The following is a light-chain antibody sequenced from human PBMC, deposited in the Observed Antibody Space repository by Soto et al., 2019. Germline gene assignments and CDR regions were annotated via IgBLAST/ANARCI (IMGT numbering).Light chain of an antibody. V-gene: IGLV2-14*02. Sequence: QSVLTQPASVSGSPGQSITISCTGTSSDVGRYNLVSWYQQYPGQAPKLMISEVSNRPSGVSDRFSGSKSGNTASLSISGLQTEDEADYFCLSYTTSSTLVFGGGTQLTVL. CDR1: SSDVGRYNL. CDR3: LSYTTSSTLV. CDR2: EVS. J-gene: IGLJ2*01.